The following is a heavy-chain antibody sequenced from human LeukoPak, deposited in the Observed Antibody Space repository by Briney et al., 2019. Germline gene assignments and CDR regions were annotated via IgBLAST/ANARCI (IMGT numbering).Heavy chain of an antibody. Sequence: GGSLRLSCAASGFTLSDYWMHWVRQVPGEGPVWVSRINGDGRSTTYADSVNGRFTISRDNAKNTKFLQMTSLRDEDTAVYYCTRGGLTGQMAAFDYWGQGALVTVSS. D-gene: IGHD3-9*01. CDR1: GFTLSDYW. CDR3: TRGGLTGQMAAFDY. V-gene: IGHV3-74*01. CDR2: INGDGRST. J-gene: IGHJ4*02.